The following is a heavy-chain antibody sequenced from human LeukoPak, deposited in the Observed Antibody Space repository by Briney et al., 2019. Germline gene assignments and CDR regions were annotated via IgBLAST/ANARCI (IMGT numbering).Heavy chain of an antibody. CDR2: IYPGDSDT. CDR3: ARLFRAAAVTYTIKSPNYYYYYGMDV. D-gene: IGHD6-13*01. CDR1: GYSFTSYW. Sequence: GESLKISCKGSGYSFTSYWIGWVRQMPGKGLEWMGIIYPGDSDTRYSPSFRGQVTISADKSISTAYLQWSSLKASDTAMYYCARLFRAAAVTYTIKSPNYYYYYGMDVWGQGTTVTVSS. V-gene: IGHV5-51*01. J-gene: IGHJ6*02.